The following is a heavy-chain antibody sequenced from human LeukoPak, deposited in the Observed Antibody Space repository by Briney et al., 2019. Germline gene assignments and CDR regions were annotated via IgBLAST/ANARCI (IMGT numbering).Heavy chain of an antibody. J-gene: IGHJ4*02. V-gene: IGHV4-59*08. CDR3: ARHWGATMTVPLDY. D-gene: IGHD5-12*01. CDR2: IYYSGST. CDR1: GGSISSYY. Sequence: KPSETLSLTCTVSGGSISSYYWSWIRQPPGKGLEWIGYIYYSGSTNYNPSLKSRVTISVDTSKNQFSLKLSSVTAADTAVYYCARHWGATMTVPLDYWGQGTLVTVSS.